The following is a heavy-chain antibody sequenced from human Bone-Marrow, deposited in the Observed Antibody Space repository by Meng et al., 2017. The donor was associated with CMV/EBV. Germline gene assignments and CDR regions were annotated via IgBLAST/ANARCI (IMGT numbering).Heavy chain of an antibody. J-gene: IGHJ6*02. CDR3: ARDPAKGGDFWSGLTYFYYGMDV. CDR1: GFTFSDHY. CDR2: ISTRGTMI. Sequence: GGSLRLSCAASGFTFSDHYMSWIRQAPGKGLEWVSYISTRGTMIYYADSVKGRFTISRDNARNSVFLQMSSLTVEDTAVYYCARDPAKGGDFWSGLTYFYYGMDVWGQGTTVTVS. D-gene: IGHD3-3*01. V-gene: IGHV3-11*04.